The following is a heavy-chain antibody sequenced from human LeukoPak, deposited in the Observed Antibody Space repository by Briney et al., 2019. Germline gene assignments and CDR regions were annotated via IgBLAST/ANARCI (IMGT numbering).Heavy chain of an antibody. V-gene: IGHV3-7*03. CDR3: ARGPTTVTTDY. CDR2: IKEDGSVR. Sequence: GGSLRLSCEGSAFIFSGHWMNWVRQTPGKGLEWVASIKEDGSVRQYVDSVKGRFSISRDNTKGSLFLQLNSLRAEDTAVYYCARGPTTVTTDYWGQGTLVTVSS. D-gene: IGHD4-11*01. J-gene: IGHJ4*02. CDR1: AFIFSGHW.